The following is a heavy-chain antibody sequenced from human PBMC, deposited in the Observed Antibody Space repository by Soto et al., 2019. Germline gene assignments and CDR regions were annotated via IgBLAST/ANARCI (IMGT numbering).Heavy chain of an antibody. CDR1: GGSISSGDYY. J-gene: IGHJ4*02. CDR3: AGPSYYYDSSGYIV. CDR2: IYYSGST. D-gene: IGHD3-22*01. Sequence: PSETLSLTCTVSGGSISSGDYYWSWIRQPPGKGLEWIGYIYYSGSTYYNPSLKSRVTISVDTSKNQFSLKLSSVTAADTAVYYCAGPSYYYDSSGYIVWGQGTLVTVSS. V-gene: IGHV4-30-4*01.